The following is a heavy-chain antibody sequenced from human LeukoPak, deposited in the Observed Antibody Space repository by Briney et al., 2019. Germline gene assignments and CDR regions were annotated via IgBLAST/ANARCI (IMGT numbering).Heavy chain of an antibody. D-gene: IGHD2-15*01. V-gene: IGHV3-23*01. CDR1: GVTLRTFA. CDR3: AKVSSKGVVASSFDS. CDR2: ISSSGGRT. Sequence: PGGSLRLSCALSGVTLRTFAICWGPHTLGKGLEWVSGISSSGGRTYYADSVKGRSTISRDNSKNTLYLQMNSLRVEDTAVYYCAKVSSKGVVASSFDSWGQGNLVTVSP. J-gene: IGHJ4*02.